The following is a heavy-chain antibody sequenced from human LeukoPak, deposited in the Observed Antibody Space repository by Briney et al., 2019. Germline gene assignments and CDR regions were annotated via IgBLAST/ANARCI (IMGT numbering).Heavy chain of an antibody. CDR1: GGTFSSYA. CDR2: IIPIFGTA. V-gene: IGHV1-69*13. J-gene: IGHJ4*02. Sequence: SVKVSCKASGGTFSSYAISWVRQAPGQGLEWMGGIIPIFGTANCAQKFQGRVTTTADESTSTAYMELSSLRSEDTAVYYCARLLGTDYYDSSGYPVDYWGQGTLVTVSS. D-gene: IGHD3-22*01. CDR3: ARLLGTDYYDSSGYPVDY.